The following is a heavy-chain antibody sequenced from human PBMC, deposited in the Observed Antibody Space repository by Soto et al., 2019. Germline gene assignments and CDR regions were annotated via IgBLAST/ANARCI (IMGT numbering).Heavy chain of an antibody. J-gene: IGHJ4*02. CDR2: FDPEDGEA. Sequence: ASVKVSCKVAGYTLTELSMHWVRQAPGKRLERMGGFDPEDGEATYGQKLQGRVTMTEHTSTDTAYMELSSQRSEDTPVYYCASGRVGSIPKFCGQVGLVTAPQ. CDR3: ASGRVGSIPKF. CDR1: GYTLTELS. D-gene: IGHD1-26*01. V-gene: IGHV1-24*01.